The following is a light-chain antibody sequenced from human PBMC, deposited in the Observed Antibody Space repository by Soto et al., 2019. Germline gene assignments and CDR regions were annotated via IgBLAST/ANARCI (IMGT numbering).Light chain of an antibody. Sequence: EIVLTQSPVTLSLSPGERATLSCRASQSINNYLAWYQQKPGQPPRLLIYDASNRATAIPVRFSGSGSGTDFTLPIRSIEPEDSAVYYCEYRGIWPPGATFGGGTKVEIK. CDR3: EYRGIWPPGAT. J-gene: IGKJ4*01. CDR2: DAS. CDR1: QSINNY. V-gene: IGKV3-11*01.